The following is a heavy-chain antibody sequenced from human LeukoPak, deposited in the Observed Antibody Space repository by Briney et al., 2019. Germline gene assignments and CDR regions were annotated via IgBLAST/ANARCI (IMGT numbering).Heavy chain of an antibody. CDR2: MIPIFGTA. Sequence: ASVKVSCKASGGTFSSYAISWVRQAPGQGLEWMGGMIPIFGTANYAQKFQGRVTITADESTSTAYMELSSLRSEDTAVYYCAREDYSSSWYVGTPNWFDPWGQGTLVTVSS. CDR1: GGTFSSYA. J-gene: IGHJ5*02. V-gene: IGHV1-69*01. CDR3: AREDYSSSWYVGTPNWFDP. D-gene: IGHD6-13*01.